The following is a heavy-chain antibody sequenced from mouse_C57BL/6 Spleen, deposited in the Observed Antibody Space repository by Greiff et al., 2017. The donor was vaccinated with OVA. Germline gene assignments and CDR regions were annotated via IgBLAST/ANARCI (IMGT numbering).Heavy chain of an antibody. CDR2: ISNGGGST. V-gene: IGHV5-12*01. CDR1: GFTFSDYY. Sequence: EVKLMESGGGLVQPGGSLKLSCAASGFTFSDYYMYWVRQTPEKRLEWVAYISNGGGSTYYPDTVKGRFTISRDNAKNTLYLQMSRLKSEDTAMYYCARRSEGNLYFDYWGQGTTLTVSS. D-gene: IGHD2-1*01. J-gene: IGHJ2*01. CDR3: ARRSEGNLYFDY.